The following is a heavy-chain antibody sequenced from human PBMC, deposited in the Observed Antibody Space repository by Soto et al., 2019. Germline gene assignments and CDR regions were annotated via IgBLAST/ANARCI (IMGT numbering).Heavy chain of an antibody. CDR2: ISGSGGST. CDR1: GFTFSSYA. CDR3: AKNYYDSSGTPYFDS. D-gene: IGHD3-22*01. V-gene: IGHV3-23*01. Sequence: AGGSLRLSCAASGFTFSSYAMSWVRQAPGKGLEWVSAISGSGGSTYYADSVKGRFTISRDNSKNTLYLQMNSLRAEDTAVYYCAKNYYDSSGTPYFDSWGQGTLVTVSS. J-gene: IGHJ4*02.